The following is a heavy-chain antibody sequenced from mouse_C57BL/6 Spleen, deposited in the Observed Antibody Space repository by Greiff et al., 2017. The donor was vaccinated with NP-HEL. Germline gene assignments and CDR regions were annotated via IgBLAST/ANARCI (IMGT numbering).Heavy chain of an antibody. V-gene: IGHV1-69*01. CDR2: IDPSDSYT. Sequence: QVQLQQPGAELVMPGASVKLSCKASGYTFTSYWMHWVKQRPGQGLEWIGEIDPSDSYTNYNQKFKGKSTLTVDKSSSTAYMQLSSLTSEDSAVYYCASHYYGGSYWYFDVWGTGTTVTVSS. J-gene: IGHJ1*03. D-gene: IGHD1-1*01. CDR3: ASHYYGGSYWYFDV. CDR1: GYTFTSYW.